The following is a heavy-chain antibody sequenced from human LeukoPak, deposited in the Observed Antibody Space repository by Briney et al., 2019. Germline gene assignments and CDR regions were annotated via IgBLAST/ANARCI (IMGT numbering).Heavy chain of an antibody. CDR2: ISGSGGTT. J-gene: IGHJ2*01. CDR3: AKGGTVVAWYFDL. V-gene: IGHV3-23*01. CDR1: GFTFSSYA. D-gene: IGHD3-22*01. Sequence: GGSLRLSCAASGFTFSSYAMSWVRQAPGKGLEWVSAISGSGGTTYYADSVKGRFTISRDSSKNTLYLQMNSLRAEDTAVYYCAKGGTVVAWYFDLWGRGTLVTVSS.